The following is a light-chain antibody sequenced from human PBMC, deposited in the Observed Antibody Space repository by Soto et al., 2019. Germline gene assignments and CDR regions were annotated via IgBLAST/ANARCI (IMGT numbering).Light chain of an antibody. V-gene: IGKV1-27*01. J-gene: IGKJ5*01. CDR3: QKYSSVIT. CDR1: QGISSY. Sequence: DIQMTQSPSSLSASVGDRVTITCRASQGISSYLAWYQQKLGKVPKLLISAASTLQSGVPSRFSGSGSGTYFTITISSLQPEDVATYYCQKYSSVITFGQGTRLEIK. CDR2: AAS.